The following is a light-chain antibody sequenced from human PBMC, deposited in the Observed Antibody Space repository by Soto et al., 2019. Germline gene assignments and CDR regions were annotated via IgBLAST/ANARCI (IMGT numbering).Light chain of an antibody. CDR1: QSVSSN. CDR2: GAS. Sequence: EIVMTQSPATLSVSPGERVTLSCRASQSVSSNLAWYQQKPGQAPRLLIYGASTRPTDVPARFSGRGSGTEFTLTVSSLQSEDFAVYYGQHYDTWPPSTAGQGTNLEIK. CDR3: QHYDTWPPST. J-gene: IGKJ2*02. V-gene: IGKV3-15*01.